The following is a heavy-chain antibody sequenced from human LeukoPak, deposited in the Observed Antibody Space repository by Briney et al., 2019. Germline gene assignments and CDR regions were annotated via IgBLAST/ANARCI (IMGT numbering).Heavy chain of an antibody. CDR2: ISAYNGNT. Sequence: ASVKVSCKASGYTFTSYGISWVRQAPGQGLEWMGWISAYNGNTNYAQKLQGRVTMTRDTSTSTVYMELSSLRSEDTAVYYCARVLVGAPTLDAFDIWGQGTMVTVSS. J-gene: IGHJ3*02. CDR3: ARVLVGAPTLDAFDI. CDR1: GYTFTSYG. D-gene: IGHD1-26*01. V-gene: IGHV1-18*01.